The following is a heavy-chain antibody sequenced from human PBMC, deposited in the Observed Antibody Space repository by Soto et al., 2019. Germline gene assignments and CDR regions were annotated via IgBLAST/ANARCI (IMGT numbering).Heavy chain of an antibody. D-gene: IGHD1-1*01. Sequence: GGSLRLSCASSGFTFTNVAMTWVRQAPGKGLEWVSTITDSGGSTDYADSVKGRFTISRDNSKSTLYLQMNNLRADDTAVYYCAKLYWNPRYFDYWGQGARVTVSS. CDR2: ITDSGGST. CDR3: AKLYWNPRYFDY. J-gene: IGHJ4*02. CDR1: GFTFTNVA. V-gene: IGHV3-23*01.